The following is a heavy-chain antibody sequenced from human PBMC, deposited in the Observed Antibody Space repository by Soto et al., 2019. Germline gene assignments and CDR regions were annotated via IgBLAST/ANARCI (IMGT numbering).Heavy chain of an antibody. D-gene: IGHD1-26*01. V-gene: IGHV3-73*01. CDR1: GFTFSGSA. CDR3: TSAPKRSYYYYYYMDV. Sequence: GGSLRLSCAASGFTFSGSAMHWVRQASGKGLEWVGRIRSKANSYATAYAASVKGRFTISRDDSKNTAYLQMNSLKTEDTAVYYCTSAPKRSYYYYYYMDVWGKGTTVTVSS. J-gene: IGHJ6*03. CDR2: IRSKANSYAT.